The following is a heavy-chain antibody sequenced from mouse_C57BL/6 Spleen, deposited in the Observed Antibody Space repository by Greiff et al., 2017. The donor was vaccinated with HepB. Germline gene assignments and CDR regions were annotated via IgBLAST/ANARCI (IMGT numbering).Heavy chain of an antibody. V-gene: IGHV3-6*01. D-gene: IGHD3-3*01. CDR1: GYSITSGYY. CDR3: ARRAGHFDY. J-gene: IGHJ2*01. Sequence: DVKLQESGPGLVKPSQSLSLTCSVTGYSITSGYYWNWIRQFPGNKLEWMGYISYDGSNNYNPSLKNRISITRDTSKNQFFLKLNSVTTEDTATYYCARRAGHFDYWGQGTTLTVSS. CDR2: ISYDGSN.